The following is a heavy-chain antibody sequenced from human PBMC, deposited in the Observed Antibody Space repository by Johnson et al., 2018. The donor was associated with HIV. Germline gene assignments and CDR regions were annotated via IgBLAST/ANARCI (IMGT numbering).Heavy chain of an antibody. V-gene: IGHV3-11*04. CDR2: ITSTGITV. J-gene: IGHJ3*01. D-gene: IGHD3-10*01. Sequence: QMQLVESGGGLVQPGGSLRLSCAASGFTFSSYWMSWIRQAPGKGLEWVSYITSTGITVYYTDSVKGRFTISRDNAKNSLSLQMNSLRAEDTAVYYCARAPEVRGVDAFDVWGQGTVVTVSS. CDR3: ARAPEVRGVDAFDV. CDR1: GFTFSSYW.